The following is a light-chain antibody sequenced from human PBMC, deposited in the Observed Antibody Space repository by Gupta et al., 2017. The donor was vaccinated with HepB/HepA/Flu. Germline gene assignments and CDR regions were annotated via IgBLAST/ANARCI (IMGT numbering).Light chain of an antibody. CDR2: DVS. CDR3: SSYTSSSTRV. CDR1: SSDVGGYNY. V-gene: IGLV2-14*01. Sequence: QSALPHPASVSGSPGQSITISCTGTSSDVGGYNYVSWYQQHPGKAPKLMIYDVSNRPSGVSNRFSGSKSGNTASLTISGLQAEDEADYYCSSYTSSSTRVFGGGTKLTVL. J-gene: IGLJ2*01.